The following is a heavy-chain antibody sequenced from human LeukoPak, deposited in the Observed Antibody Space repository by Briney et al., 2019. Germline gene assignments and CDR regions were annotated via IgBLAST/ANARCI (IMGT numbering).Heavy chain of an antibody. CDR2: MNPNSGNT. CDR1: GYTFTSYD. V-gene: IGHV1-8*01. D-gene: IGHD2-2*01. Sequence: GASVKVSCKASGYTFTSYDINWVRQAPGQGLEWMGWMNPNSGNTGYAQKFQGRVTMTRNTSISTAYMELSSLRSEDTAVYYCARAGIVVVPAAGDYMDVWGKGTTVTISS. CDR3: ARAGIVVVPAAGDYMDV. J-gene: IGHJ6*03.